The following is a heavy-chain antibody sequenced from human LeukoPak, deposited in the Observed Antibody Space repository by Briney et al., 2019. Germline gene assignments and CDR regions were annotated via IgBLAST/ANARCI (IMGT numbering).Heavy chain of an antibody. V-gene: IGHV3-43*01. CDR2: ISWDGGGT. D-gene: IGHD2-21*02. Sequence: GGSLRLSCAASGFTFDDYTMHWVRQAPGKGLEWVSLISWDGGGTYYADSVKGRFTISRDNSKNSLYLQMNSLRTEDTALYYCAKDYCGGDCPTDAFDIWGQGTMVTVSS. J-gene: IGHJ3*02. CDR1: GFTFDDYT. CDR3: AKDYCGGDCPTDAFDI.